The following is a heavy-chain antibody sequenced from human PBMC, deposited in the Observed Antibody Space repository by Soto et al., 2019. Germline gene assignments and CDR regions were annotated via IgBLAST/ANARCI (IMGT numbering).Heavy chain of an antibody. CDR3: ARIRDYGDYEGYYMDV. J-gene: IGHJ6*03. D-gene: IGHD4-17*01. CDR1: GFSLSTSGMC. CDR2: IDWDDDK. V-gene: IGHV2-70*11. Sequence: SGPTLVNPTQTLTLTCTFSGFSLSTSGMCVSWIRQPPGKALEWLARIDWDDDKYYSTSLKTRLTISKDTSKNQVVLTMTNMDPVDTATYYCARIRDYGDYEGYYMDVSGKATTVTVSS.